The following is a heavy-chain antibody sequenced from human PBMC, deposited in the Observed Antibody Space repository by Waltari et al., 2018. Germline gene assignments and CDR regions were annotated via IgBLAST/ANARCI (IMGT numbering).Heavy chain of an antibody. V-gene: IGHV6-1*01. CDR2: TYYRSTWYT. J-gene: IGHJ3*02. CDR1: GDSNSSHSAA. Sequence: QVQLQQSGPGLVKPSQTLSLTCAISGDSNSSHSAAWNWIRQSPSKGLEWLGGTYYRSTWYTDYAVSVKSRLTINPDTSKNQFSLQLTSVTPEDTAVYYCARDSYDGSGNDAFDIWGQGTMVTVSS. CDR3: ARDSYDGSGNDAFDI. D-gene: IGHD3-22*01.